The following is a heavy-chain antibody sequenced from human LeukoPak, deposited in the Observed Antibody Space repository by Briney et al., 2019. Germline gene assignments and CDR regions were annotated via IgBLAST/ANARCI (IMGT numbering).Heavy chain of an antibody. V-gene: IGHV1-24*01. CDR1: GYTLTELS. D-gene: IGHD6-13*01. CDR2: FDPEDGET. CDR3: ARGKSSSWYRPYYYGMDV. J-gene: IGHJ6*02. Sequence: GASVKVSCKVSGYTLTELSMHWVRQAPGKGLEWMGGFDPEDGETIYAQKFQGRVTMTRSTSISTAYMELSSLRSEDTAVYYCARGKSSSWYRPYYYGMDVWGQGTMVTVSS.